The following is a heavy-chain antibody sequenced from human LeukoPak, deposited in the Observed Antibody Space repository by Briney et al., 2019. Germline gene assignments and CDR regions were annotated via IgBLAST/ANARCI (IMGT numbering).Heavy chain of an antibody. J-gene: IGHJ6*02. Sequence: ASVKVSCKASGYTFTGYYMHWVRQAPGQGLEWMGWINPNSGGTNYAQKFQGRVTMTRDTSISTAYMELSRPRSDDTAVYYCARDLAIFGVVIILPYYYGMDVWGQGTTVTVSS. CDR1: GYTFTGYY. V-gene: IGHV1-2*02. D-gene: IGHD3-3*01. CDR2: INPNSGGT. CDR3: ARDLAIFGVVIILPYYYGMDV.